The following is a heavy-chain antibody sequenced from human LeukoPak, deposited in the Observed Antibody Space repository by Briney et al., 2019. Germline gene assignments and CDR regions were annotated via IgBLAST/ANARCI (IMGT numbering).Heavy chain of an antibody. CDR2: IIPIFGTA. J-gene: IGHJ3*02. D-gene: IGHD3-22*01. Sequence: SVKVSCKASGGTFSSYAISWVRRAPGQGLEWMGGIIPIFGTANYAQKFQGRVTITADESTSTAYMELSSLRSEDTAVYYCARETYYYDSSGGTPRDIWGQGTMVTVSS. V-gene: IGHV1-69*13. CDR1: GGTFSSYA. CDR3: ARETYYYDSSGGTPRDI.